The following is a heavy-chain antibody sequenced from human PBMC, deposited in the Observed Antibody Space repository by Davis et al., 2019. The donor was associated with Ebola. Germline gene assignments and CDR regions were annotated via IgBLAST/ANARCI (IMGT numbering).Heavy chain of an antibody. J-gene: IGHJ4*02. CDR1: GSSTTSYY. CDR3: AREDGLGFDY. CDR2: IYYSGST. D-gene: IGHD5-24*01. V-gene: IGHV4-59*01. Sequence: PSETLSLTCTVSGSSTTSYYWSWIRQPLGQGLEWIGYIYYSGSTNYNPSLKSRVTISVDTSKNQFSLKLSSVTAADTAVYYCAREDGLGFDYWGQGTLVTVSS.